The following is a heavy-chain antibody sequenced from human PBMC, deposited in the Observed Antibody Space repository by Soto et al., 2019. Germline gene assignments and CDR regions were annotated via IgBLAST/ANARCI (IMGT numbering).Heavy chain of an antibody. D-gene: IGHD7-27*01. CDR3: ARDLGAVDI. J-gene: IGHJ3*02. Sequence: QVQMQQSGPGLVKPSQTLSLTCAVFGDSVSSNTAAWTWIRQSPSRGLEWLGRTYYRSKWYNDYAVSVKRRITINPDTSRNQFSLQLSSGTPEDTAVYYCARDLGAVDIWGQGTIVTVSS. CDR2: TYYRSKWYN. V-gene: IGHV6-1*01. CDR1: GDSVSSNTAA.